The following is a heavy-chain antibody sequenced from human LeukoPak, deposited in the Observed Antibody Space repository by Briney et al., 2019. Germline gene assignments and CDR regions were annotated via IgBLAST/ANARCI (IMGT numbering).Heavy chain of an antibody. J-gene: IGHJ4*02. Sequence: ASVKVSCKASGYTFTGYYMHWVRQAPGQGLEWMGWISAYNGNTNYAQKLQGRVTMTTDTSTSTAYMELRSLRSDDTAVYYCARLWYYYDSSGYYSFDYWGQGTLVTVSS. CDR2: ISAYNGNT. D-gene: IGHD3-22*01. CDR3: ARLWYYYDSSGYYSFDY. V-gene: IGHV1-18*04. CDR1: GYTFTGYY.